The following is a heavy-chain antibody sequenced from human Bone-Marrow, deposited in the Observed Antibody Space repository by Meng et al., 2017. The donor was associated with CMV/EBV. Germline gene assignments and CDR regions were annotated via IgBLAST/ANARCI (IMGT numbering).Heavy chain of an antibody. D-gene: IGHD1-26*01. CDR1: GQSFSSGYY. V-gene: IGHV4-38-2*02. Sequence: SETLSLTCTVSGQSFSSGYYWGWIRQPPGKGLEWIGSIYHSGSTYYNPSLKSRVTISVDTSKNQFSLKLSSVTAADTAVYYCARDSGATLGYWGQGTLVTVSS. CDR3: ARDSGATLGY. J-gene: IGHJ4*02. CDR2: IYHSGST.